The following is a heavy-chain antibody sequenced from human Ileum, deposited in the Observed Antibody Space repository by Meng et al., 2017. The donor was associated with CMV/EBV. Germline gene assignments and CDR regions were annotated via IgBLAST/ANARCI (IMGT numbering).Heavy chain of an antibody. V-gene: IGHV3-9*01. CDR2: ISWNSGSI. Sequence: SLKISCAASGFTFDDYAMHWVRQAPGKGLEWVSGISWNSGSIGYADSVKGRFTISRDNSKNTLYLQMNSLRAEDTAVYYCATDMTSCSSGTFVCPWSQGTLVTVSS. J-gene: IGHJ5*02. CDR1: GFTFDDYA. D-gene: IGHD3-10*01. CDR3: ATDMTSCSSGTFVCP.